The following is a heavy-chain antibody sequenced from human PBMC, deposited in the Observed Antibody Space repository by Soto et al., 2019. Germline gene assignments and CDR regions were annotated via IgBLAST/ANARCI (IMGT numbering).Heavy chain of an antibody. J-gene: IGHJ3*02. CDR1: GGSISSGGYS. CDR3: ASTQYGGKSSGAFDI. D-gene: IGHD2-15*01. V-gene: IGHV4-30-2*01. Sequence: PSETLSLTCAVSGGSISSGGYSWSWIRQPPGKGLEWIGYIYHSGSTYYSPSLKSRVTISVDRSKNQFSLKLSSVTAADTAVYYCASTQYGGKSSGAFDIWGQGTMVTVSS. CDR2: IYHSGST.